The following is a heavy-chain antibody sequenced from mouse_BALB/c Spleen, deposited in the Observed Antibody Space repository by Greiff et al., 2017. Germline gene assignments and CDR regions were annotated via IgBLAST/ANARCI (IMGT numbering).Heavy chain of an antibody. CDR2: INNGSGGT. CDR3: ARVYYDYDYAMDY. Sequence: QVQLQQSGAELVRPGTSVKVSCKASGYAFTNYLIEWVQQRPGQGLEWIGVINNGSGGTNYNEKVKGKATLTADKSSSTAYMQLSSLTSDDSAVYFCARVYYDYDYAMDYWGQGTSVTVSS. CDR1: GYAFTNYL. J-gene: IGHJ4*01. D-gene: IGHD2-4*01. V-gene: IGHV1-54*01.